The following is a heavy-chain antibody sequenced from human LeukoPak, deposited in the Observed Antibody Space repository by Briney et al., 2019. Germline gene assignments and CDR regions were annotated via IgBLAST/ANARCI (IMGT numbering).Heavy chain of an antibody. J-gene: IGHJ3*02. Sequence: GESLKISCKGSGYSFTSYWIGWVRQMPGKGLEWMGIIYPGDSDTRYSPSFQGQVTISADKSIGTAYLQWSSLKASDTAMYYCARGSDYGDYGGDAFDIWGQGTMVTVSS. CDR2: IYPGDSDT. D-gene: IGHD4-17*01. CDR3: ARGSDYGDYGGDAFDI. CDR1: GYSFTSYW. V-gene: IGHV5-51*01.